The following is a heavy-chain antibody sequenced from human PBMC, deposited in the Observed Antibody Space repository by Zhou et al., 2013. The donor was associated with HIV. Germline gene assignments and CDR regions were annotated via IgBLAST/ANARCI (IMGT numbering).Heavy chain of an antibody. CDR1: GGTFSSYA. Sequence: QVQLVQSGAEVKKPGASVKVSCKASGGTFSSYAINWVRQAPGHGLEWIGWINPRTGQPNHAKQFQGRVTLTRERSTSTVFMKLTNLRLDDTAVYFCARPLRGGDTWHYHSWGRGTSLTVSS. J-gene: IGHJ2*01. V-gene: IGHV1-2*02. CDR2: INPRTGQP. D-gene: IGHD1-7*01. CDR3: ARPLRGGDTWHYHS.